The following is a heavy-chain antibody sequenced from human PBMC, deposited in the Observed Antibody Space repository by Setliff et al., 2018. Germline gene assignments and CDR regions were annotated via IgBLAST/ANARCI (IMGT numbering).Heavy chain of an antibody. CDR2: IYSGDSHT. J-gene: IGHJ4*02. Sequence: GESLTISCKGSGYSFSNFWIGWVRQMPGKGLEWMGIIYSGDSHTRYSPSFQGQVTMSADKSINTAYPQWSNLKASDTAIYYCARSLAGATYSVYFDYWGQGALVTVSS. V-gene: IGHV5-51*01. D-gene: IGHD1-26*01. CDR3: ARSLAGATYSVYFDY. CDR1: GYSFSNFW.